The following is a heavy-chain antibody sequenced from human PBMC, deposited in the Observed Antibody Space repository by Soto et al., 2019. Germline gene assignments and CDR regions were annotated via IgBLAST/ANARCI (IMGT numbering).Heavy chain of an antibody. V-gene: IGHV1-2*02. CDR3: ARGPATGDFDS. J-gene: IGHJ4*02. D-gene: IGHD7-27*01. CDR2: INPNNGAK. Sequence: QVQLTQSGAEVTKPGASVKVSCRSSGYTFTVYYIHWLRQAPGQGFDWMGWINPNNGAKRYAQRLKGRATMTRDTSIRTVYMELSRLASDDRAVYYCARGPATGDFDSWGQGTPVTVSS. CDR1: GYTFTVYY.